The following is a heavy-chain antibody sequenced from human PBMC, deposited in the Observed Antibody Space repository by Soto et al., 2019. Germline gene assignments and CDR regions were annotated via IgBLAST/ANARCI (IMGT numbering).Heavy chain of an antibody. CDR2: IERDDDDK. Sequence: SGPYAGEPTETLTLTCTFSGFSLTSPGMCVSWIRQSPGKALEWLALIERDDDDKYYSTSLKTRLTISKDTRKNQVVLTMANTEPADTATYYCARSIRGPRRFNGMDVWGQGTTVTVSS. CDR3: ARSIRGPRRFNGMDV. J-gene: IGHJ6*02. V-gene: IGHV2-70*13. CDR1: GFSLTSPGMC. D-gene: IGHD1-20*01.